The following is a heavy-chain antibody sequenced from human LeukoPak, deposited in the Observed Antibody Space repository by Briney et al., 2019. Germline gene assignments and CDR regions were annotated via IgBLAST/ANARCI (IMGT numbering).Heavy chain of an antibody. V-gene: IGHV4-59*01. CDR2: IYYSGST. CDR1: GGSISGFY. J-gene: IGHJ4*02. Sequence: SETLSLTCTVSGGSISGFYWSWIRQPPGKGLEWIGDIYYSGSTNYNPSLKSRLTISVDTSKNQFSLRLSSVTAADTAVYYCARVLQNWNDGPILDYWGQGTLVTVSS. CDR3: ARVLQNWNDGPILDY. D-gene: IGHD1-1*01.